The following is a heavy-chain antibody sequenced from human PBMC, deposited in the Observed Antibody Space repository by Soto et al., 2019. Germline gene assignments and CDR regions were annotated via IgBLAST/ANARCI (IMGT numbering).Heavy chain of an antibody. D-gene: IGHD6-19*01. J-gene: IGHJ4*02. CDR3: ATSRISIAVAGETEYYFDY. CDR2: VNPNSGDT. V-gene: IGHV1-2*04. CDR1: GYIFTGYY. Sequence: ASVKVSCKASGYIFTGYYMHWVRQAPGQGLEWMGWVNPNSGDTNYTQKFQGWVTMTRDTSISTAYMELSRLRSDDTAVYYCATSRISIAVAGETEYYFDYWGQGTLVTVSS.